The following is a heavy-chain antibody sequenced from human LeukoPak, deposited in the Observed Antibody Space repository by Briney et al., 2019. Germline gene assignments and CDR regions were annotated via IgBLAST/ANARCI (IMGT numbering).Heavy chain of an antibody. CDR3: ARKEEYCSGGSCYFYYYGMDV. D-gene: IGHD2-15*01. CDR1: GGTFISYA. V-gene: IGHV1-69*01. Sequence: SVKVSCKASGGTFISYAISWVRQAPGQGVEWMGGIIPIFGTANYAQKFQGRVTITADESTSTAYMELSSLRSEDTAVYYCARKEEYCSGGSCYFYYYGMDVRGQGTTVTVSS. CDR2: IIPIFGTA. J-gene: IGHJ6*02.